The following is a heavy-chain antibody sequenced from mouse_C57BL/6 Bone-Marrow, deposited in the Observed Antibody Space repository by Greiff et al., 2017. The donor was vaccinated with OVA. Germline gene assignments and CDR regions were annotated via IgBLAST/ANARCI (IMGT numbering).Heavy chain of an antibody. CDR1: GYTFTSYW. D-gene: IGHD1-1*01. V-gene: IGHV1-50*01. J-gene: IGHJ4*01. CDR3: AIYGSSPMDY. Sequence: QVQLKQPGAELVKPGASVKLSCKASGYTFTSYWMQWVKQRPGQGLEWIGEIDPSDSYTNYNQKFKGKATLTVDTSSSTAYMHLSSLTSEDSAVYYCAIYGSSPMDYWGQGTSVTVSS. CDR2: IDPSDSYT.